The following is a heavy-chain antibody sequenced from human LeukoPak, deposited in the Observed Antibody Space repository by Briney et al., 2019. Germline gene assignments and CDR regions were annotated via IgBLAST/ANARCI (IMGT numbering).Heavy chain of an antibody. CDR2: TSGSGGST. CDR1: GFTFSSYA. CDR3: ATELRYFDWLPYYFDY. V-gene: IGHV3-23*01. J-gene: IGHJ4*02. D-gene: IGHD3-9*01. Sequence: GGSLRLSCAASGFTFSSYAMSWVRQAPGKGLEWVSATSGSGGSTYYADSVKGRFTISRDNSKNTLYLQMNSLRAEDTAVYYCATELRYFDWLPYYFDYWGQGTLVTVSS.